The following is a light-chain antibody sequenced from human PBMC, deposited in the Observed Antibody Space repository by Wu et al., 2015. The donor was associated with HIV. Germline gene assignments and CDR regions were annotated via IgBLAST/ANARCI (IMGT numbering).Light chain of an antibody. CDR3: QQVHIFPLT. J-gene: IGKJ4*01. Sequence: DIQMTQSPSTLSASVGDRVTITCRVSQSISSWLAWYQQKPGKAPKLLIYKASSLESGVPSRFSGSGSGTEFTLTIGSLQPEDFATYYCQQVHIFPLTFGGGTKVEIK. V-gene: IGKV1-5*03. CDR1: QSISSW. CDR2: KAS.